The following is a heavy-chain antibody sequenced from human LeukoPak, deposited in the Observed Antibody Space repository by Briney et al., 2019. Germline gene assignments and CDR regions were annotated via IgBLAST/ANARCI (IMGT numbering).Heavy chain of an antibody. CDR1: GFTFSRNA. CDR3: ARDRSYSGSYSPYFDY. D-gene: IGHD1-26*01. J-gene: IGHJ4*02. CDR2: ISYDGSNK. Sequence: GGSLRLSCAASGFTFSRNAMHWVRQAPGKGLEWVAVISYDGSNKYYADSVKGRFTISRDNSKNTLYLQMNSLRDEDTAIYYCARDRSYSGSYSPYFDYWGQGTLVTVSP. V-gene: IGHV3-30-3*01.